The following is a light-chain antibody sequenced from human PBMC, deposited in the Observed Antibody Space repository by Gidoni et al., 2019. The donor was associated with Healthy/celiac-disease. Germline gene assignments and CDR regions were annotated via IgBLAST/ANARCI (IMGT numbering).Light chain of an antibody. Sequence: QSVLTQPPSASGTPGQRVTISCSGSSSNIGSNTVNWYQQLPGTAPKLLIYSNKQRPSGVPDRFSGSKSGTSASLAIRGLQSEDEADYYCAAWDDSLNGSVVFGGGTKLTV. CDR1: SSNIGSNT. J-gene: IGLJ2*01. CDR3: AAWDDSLNGSVV. V-gene: IGLV1-44*01. CDR2: SNK.